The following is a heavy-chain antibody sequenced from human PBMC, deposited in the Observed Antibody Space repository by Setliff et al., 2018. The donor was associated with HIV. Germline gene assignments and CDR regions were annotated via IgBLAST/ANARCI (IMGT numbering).Heavy chain of an antibody. CDR1: GYTFVDFY. CDR3: ATDRGAIEDGRRFYYMDV. CDR2: IDPEDGET. D-gene: IGHD2-2*02. Sequence: ASVKVSCKGSGYTFVDFYMHWVKEAPGRGLEWMGRIDPEDGETIYAENFQGRVTITADTSTDTVYMEVSSLISDDTAVYYCATDRGAIEDGRRFYYMDVWGKGTTVTVTS. J-gene: IGHJ6*03. V-gene: IGHV1-69-2*01.